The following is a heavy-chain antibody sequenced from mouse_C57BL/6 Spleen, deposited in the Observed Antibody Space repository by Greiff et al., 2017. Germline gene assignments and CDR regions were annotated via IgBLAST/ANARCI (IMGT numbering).Heavy chain of an antibody. CDR3: TRVFGY. CDR2: IYPEDGDT. Sequence: EVKLQQSGPELVKPGASVKLSCKASGYTFTSYDINWVKQRPGQGLEWIGWIYPEDGDTEYAPKFQGKATMTADTSSHTAYLQLSSLTSKDTAVYYCTRVFGYWGQGTTLTVSS. CDR1: GYTFTSYD. V-gene: IGHV14-1*01. J-gene: IGHJ2*01.